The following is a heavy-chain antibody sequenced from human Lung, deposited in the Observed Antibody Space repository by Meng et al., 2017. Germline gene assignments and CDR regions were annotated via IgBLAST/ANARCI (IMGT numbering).Heavy chain of an antibody. Sequence: QVHLQQSGPGLVKPSQTIPLTCAISGDSVSSKRAAWNWIRQSPSRGLEWLGRTYYRSKWYNGYAVSVRSRITINPDTSKNQFSLQLNSVTPEDTAVYYCARSQQWLDSWGQGTLVTVSS. CDR1: GDSVSSKRAA. J-gene: IGHJ4*02. D-gene: IGHD6-19*01. CDR3: ARSQQWLDS. V-gene: IGHV6-1*01. CDR2: TYYRSKWYN.